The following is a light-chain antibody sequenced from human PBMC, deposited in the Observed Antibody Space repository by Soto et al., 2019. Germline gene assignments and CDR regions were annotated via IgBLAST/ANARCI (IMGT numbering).Light chain of an antibody. J-gene: IGKJ5*01. CDR3: QQRRYWQVT. CDR1: QSVPRH. CDR2: DSS. Sequence: EIVLTQSPASLSLSPGETATVSCRASQSVPRHLAWYQQRPGLAPRLLIYDSSSRATGIPDRFSGSGSGTDFTLTISSLQSEDFAVYYCQQRRYWQVTFGQGTRLENK. V-gene: IGKV3-11*01.